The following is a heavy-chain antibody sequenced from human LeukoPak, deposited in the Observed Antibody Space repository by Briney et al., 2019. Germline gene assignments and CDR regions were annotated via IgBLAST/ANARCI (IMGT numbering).Heavy chain of an antibody. V-gene: IGHV1-2*02. CDR3: ARASRETYYYYGMDV. J-gene: IGHJ6*02. Sequence: ASVKVSCKASGYTFTGYYMHWVRQAPGQGLEWMGWINPNSGGTNYAQKFQGRVTMTRDTSISTAYMGLSRLRSDDTAVHYCARASRETYYYYGMDVWGQGTTVTVSS. D-gene: IGHD3-10*01. CDR1: GYTFTGYY. CDR2: INPNSGGT.